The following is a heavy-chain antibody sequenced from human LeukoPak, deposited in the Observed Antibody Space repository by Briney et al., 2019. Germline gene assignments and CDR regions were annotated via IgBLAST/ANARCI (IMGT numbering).Heavy chain of an antibody. CDR1: GFTFSSYA. J-gene: IGHJ5*02. Sequence: GGSLRLSCAASGFTFSSYAMSWVRQAPGKGLEWVSSLSGNAGRPYYADSVKGRFTISRDNSKNTLFLQMNSLRAEDTAVYYCAKGSSSGSTGWFDPWGQGTLVTVSS. V-gene: IGHV3-23*01. CDR2: LSGNAGRP. CDR3: AKGSSSGSTGWFDP. D-gene: IGHD6-13*01.